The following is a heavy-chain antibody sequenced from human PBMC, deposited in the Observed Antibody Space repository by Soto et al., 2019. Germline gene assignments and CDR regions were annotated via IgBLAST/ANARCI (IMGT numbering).Heavy chain of an antibody. CDR3: AKEGAVTHAYFDD. J-gene: IGHJ4*01. D-gene: IGHD1-26*01. Sequence: QVQLVESGGGVVQPGRSLRLSCEASGFTFSSYGMHWVRQAPGKGLEWVTVISYDGKVAYYADSVKGRFTISRDNSKNTLYLQMNGLRTADTALYYCAKEGAVTHAYFDDWVHGTLFSVST. CDR1: GFTFSSYG. CDR2: ISYDGKVA. V-gene: IGHV3-30*18.